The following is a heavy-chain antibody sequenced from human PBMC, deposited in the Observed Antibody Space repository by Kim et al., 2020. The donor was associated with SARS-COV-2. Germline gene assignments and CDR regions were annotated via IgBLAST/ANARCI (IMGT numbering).Heavy chain of an antibody. V-gene: IGHV1-18*01. CDR2: ISAYNGNT. CDR3: ARDRAFVSARGYSSGGVSAV. CDR1: GYTFTSYG. D-gene: IGHD6-19*01. J-gene: IGHJ6*02. Sequence: ASVKVSCKASGYTFTSYGISWVRQAPGQGLEWMGWISAYNGNTNYAQKLQGRVTMTTDTSTSTAYMELRSLRSDDTAVYYCARDRAFVSARGYSSGGVSAVWGQGTTVTVSS.